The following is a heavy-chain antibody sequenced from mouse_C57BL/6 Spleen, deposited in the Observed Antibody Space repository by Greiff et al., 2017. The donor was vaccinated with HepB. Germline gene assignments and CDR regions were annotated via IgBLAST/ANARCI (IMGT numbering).Heavy chain of an antibody. CDR2: IDPSDSYT. Sequence: QVHVKQPGAELVMPGASVKLSCKASGYTFTSYWMHWVKQRPGQGLEWIGEIDPSDSYTNYNQKFKGKSTLTVDKSSSTAYMQLSSLTSEDSAVYYCARGQLRLRFDYWGQGTTLTVSS. D-gene: IGHD3-2*02. CDR1: GYTFTSYW. J-gene: IGHJ2*01. CDR3: ARGQLRLRFDY. V-gene: IGHV1-69*01.